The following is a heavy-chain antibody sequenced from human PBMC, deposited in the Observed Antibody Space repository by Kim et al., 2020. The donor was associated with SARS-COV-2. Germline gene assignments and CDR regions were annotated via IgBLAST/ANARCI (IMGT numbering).Heavy chain of an antibody. CDR3: ARDPRRGWNQPGIYGMDV. V-gene: IGHV1-18*01. Sequence: ASVKVSCKASGYTFTSYGISWVRQAPGQGLEWMGWISAYNGNTNYAQKLQGRVTMTTDTSTSTAYMELRSLRSDDTAVYYCARDPRRGWNQPGIYGMDVWGQGTTVTVSS. D-gene: IGHD6-19*01. CDR1: GYTFTSYG. CDR2: ISAYNGNT. J-gene: IGHJ6*02.